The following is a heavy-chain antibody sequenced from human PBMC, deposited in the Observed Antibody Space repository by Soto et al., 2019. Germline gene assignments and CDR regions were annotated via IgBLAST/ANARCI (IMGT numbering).Heavy chain of an antibody. Sequence: EVQLLDSGGDLVQPGGSLRLSCAASGFIFSSYAMSWVRQAPGKGLEWVASVSVSGGSTYSTYYADSVRGRLTISRDDSRNTMYLQMSCLRAEDTAIYYCAKNYYFDSWGQGTLVTVSS. CDR3: AKNYYFDS. J-gene: IGHJ4*02. V-gene: IGHV3-23*01. CDR2: VSVSGGSTYST. CDR1: GFIFSSYA.